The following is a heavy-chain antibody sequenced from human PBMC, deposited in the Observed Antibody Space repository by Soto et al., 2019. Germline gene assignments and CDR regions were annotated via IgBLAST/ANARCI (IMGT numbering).Heavy chain of an antibody. CDR2: IWYDGSNK. CDR1: GFTFSSYG. J-gene: IGHJ6*02. D-gene: IGHD6-19*01. Sequence: GGSLRLSCAASGFTFSSYGMHWVRQAPGKGLEWVAVIWYDGSNKYYADSVKGRFTISRDNSKNTLYLQMNSLRAEDTAVYYCARDRIAVYYYYGMDVWGQGTTVTVSS. CDR3: ARDRIAVYYYYGMDV. V-gene: IGHV3-33*01.